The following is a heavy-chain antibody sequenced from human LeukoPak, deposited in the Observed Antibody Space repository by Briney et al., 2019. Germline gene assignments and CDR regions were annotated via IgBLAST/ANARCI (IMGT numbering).Heavy chain of an antibody. D-gene: IGHD1-26*01. CDR1: GITFNNYP. CDR2: VGGSGPTT. V-gene: IGHV3-23*01. Sequence: GGSLRLSCATSGITFNNYPMTWVRQTPGKGLEWVADVGGSGPTTHYTDSVKGRFTIPRDNSKNTLYPQMNSLRVEDTAVYYCARGGAPARYYFDYWGQGTLVTVSS. CDR3: ARGGAPARYYFDY. J-gene: IGHJ4*02.